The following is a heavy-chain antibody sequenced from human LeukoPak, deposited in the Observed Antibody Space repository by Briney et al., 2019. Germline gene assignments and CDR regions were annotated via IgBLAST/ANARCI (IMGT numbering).Heavy chain of an antibody. CDR3: ARGYTSGWLYFDF. Sequence: PGGSLRLSCAASGLTVSSTHMSWVRPAPGKGLERVSVMYAGGSTYYAASVRGRFTIYRDNSKSTLFLQLNNVRAADTAVYYCARGYTSGWLYFDFWGQGTLVTVSS. D-gene: IGHD6-19*01. CDR1: GLTVSSTH. CDR2: MYAGGST. V-gene: IGHV3-53*01. J-gene: IGHJ4*02.